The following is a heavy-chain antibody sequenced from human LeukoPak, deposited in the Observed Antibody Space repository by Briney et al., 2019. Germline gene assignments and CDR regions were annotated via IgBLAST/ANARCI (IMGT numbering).Heavy chain of an antibody. CDR1: GGSISSGGYY. J-gene: IGHJ4*02. V-gene: IGHV4-31*02. CDR3: AKSGSYYGSTSG. Sequence: PSQTLSLTCTVSGGSISSGGYYWSWIRQQPGKGLEWIGYSYYSGSTNYNPSLKSRVTISLDTSKNQFSLKLTSVTAADTAVYYCAKSGSYYGSTSGWGQGTLVTASP. CDR2: SYYSGST. D-gene: IGHD3-10*01.